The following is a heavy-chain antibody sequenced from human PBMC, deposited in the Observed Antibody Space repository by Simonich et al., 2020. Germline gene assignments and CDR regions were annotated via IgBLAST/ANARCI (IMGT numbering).Heavy chain of an antibody. V-gene: IGHV4-39*01. J-gene: IGHJ4*02. CDR3: ARQRVLMVYAIDY. CDR2: IYYSWST. Sequence: QLQLQESGPGLVKPSETLSLTCTVSGGSISSSSYYWGWIRQPPGNGLEWIGSIYYSWSTSYHPSHKRRVTISGDTSKNQFSRKLSAVTAADTAVYYCARQRVLMVYAIDYWGQGTLVTVSS. D-gene: IGHD2-8*01. CDR1: GGSISSSSYY.